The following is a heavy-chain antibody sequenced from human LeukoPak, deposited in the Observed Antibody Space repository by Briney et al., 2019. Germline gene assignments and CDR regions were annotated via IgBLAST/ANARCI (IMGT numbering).Heavy chain of an antibody. D-gene: IGHD2-8*01. V-gene: IGHV3-7*01. Sequence: GGSLRLSCAVSGFTFNNYWMRWFRQAPGKGLEWVSSIGQHGSDKYHVDSVKGRFTISRDNSKNTLYLKMNSLRGEDTAVYYCPRCTSSRVSDLWGEGTLVSVFS. CDR2: IGQHGSDK. CDR1: GFTFNNYW. CDR3: PRCTSSRVSDL. J-gene: IGHJ5*02.